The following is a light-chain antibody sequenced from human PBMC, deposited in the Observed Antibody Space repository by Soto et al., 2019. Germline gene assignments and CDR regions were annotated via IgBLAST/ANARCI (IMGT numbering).Light chain of an antibody. CDR3: QHYNSYSEA. V-gene: IGKV1-5*03. CDR2: QAS. CDR1: QTISSW. Sequence: DSQMTQSPSSQSASVGDRVTITCRASQTISSWLAWYQQKPGEAPRLLIYQASSLETEVPSRFSGSGSGTEFTLTISSLQPGDFATYYCQHYNSYSEAFGQGTKVDIK. J-gene: IGKJ1*01.